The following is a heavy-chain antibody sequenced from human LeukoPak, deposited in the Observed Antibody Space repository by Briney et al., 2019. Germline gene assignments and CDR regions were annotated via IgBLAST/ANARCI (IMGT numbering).Heavy chain of an antibody. J-gene: IGHJ4*02. D-gene: IGHD3-16*01. Sequence: GCSVKVSCKASGGTFSRYGISWVRQAPGRGLEWMGRIIPILGITNYAQKFQGRVTITADKSTTTAYMELSSLRSEDTAVYFCARGFESSTSYVSDFDFWGQGSLVTVSS. CDR1: GGTFSRYG. CDR2: IIPILGIT. CDR3: ARGFESSTSYVSDFDF. V-gene: IGHV1-69*04.